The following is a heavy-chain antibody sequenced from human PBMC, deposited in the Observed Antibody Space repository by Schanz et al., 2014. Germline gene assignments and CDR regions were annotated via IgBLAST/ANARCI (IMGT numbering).Heavy chain of an antibody. CDR2: IFHSGTT. D-gene: IGHD2-8*01. CDR1: GGSISSGVW. V-gene: IGHV4-4*02. J-gene: IGHJ3*02. CDR3: ASKGLTTDAFDI. Sequence: QVRLQESGPGLVKPSETLSLTCVVSGGSISSGVWWTWARQSPGKGLEWIGEIFHSGTTNYNPSLKSRATMSVDTSKNQFSLKLRSVTAVDTAVYYCASKGLTTDAFDIWGQGTMVTVSS.